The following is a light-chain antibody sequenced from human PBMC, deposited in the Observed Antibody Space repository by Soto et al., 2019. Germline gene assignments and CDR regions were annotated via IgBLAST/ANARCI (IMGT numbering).Light chain of an antibody. J-gene: IGLJ2*01. CDR2: EVD. V-gene: IGLV2-23*02. CDR3: SSYAGGSALL. CDR1: SSDVVTYDL. Sequence: QSVLTQPASLSGSPGQSVTISCTGTSSDVVTYDLVSWYQQHPGKGPKLLIFEVDERPSGISSRFSGSKSDNTAFLTISGLQPEDEASYYCSSYAGGSALLFGGGTKLTVL.